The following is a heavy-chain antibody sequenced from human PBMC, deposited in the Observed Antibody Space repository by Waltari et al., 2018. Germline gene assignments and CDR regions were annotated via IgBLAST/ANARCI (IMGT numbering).Heavy chain of an antibody. CDR3: ARHGVHGVTYCSGGSCPFDY. CDR2: IYQSGST. J-gene: IGHJ4*02. D-gene: IGHD2-15*01. Sequence: QVQLQESGPGLVKPSETLSLTCAVSGYSISSGYYWGWIRQPPGKGLEWIGSIYQSGSTYYNPSLKSRVTISVDTSKTQFSLKLSSVTAADTAVYYCARHGVHGVTYCSGGSCPFDYWGQGTLVTVSS. V-gene: IGHV4-38-2*01. CDR1: GYSISSGYY.